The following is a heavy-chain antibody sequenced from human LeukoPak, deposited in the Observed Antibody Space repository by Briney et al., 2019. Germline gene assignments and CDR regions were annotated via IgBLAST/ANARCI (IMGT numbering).Heavy chain of an antibody. CDR1: GFTFSSYE. CDR2: ISSSGSTI. V-gene: IGHV3-48*03. CDR3: ARDNRYSIFNWFDP. D-gene: IGHD6-13*01. Sequence: GGSLRLSCAASGFTFSSYEMNWVRQAPGKGLEWVSDISSSGSTIYYADSVKGRFTISRDNAKNSLYLQMNSLRAEDTAVYYCARDNRYSIFNWFDPWGQGTLVTVSS. J-gene: IGHJ5*02.